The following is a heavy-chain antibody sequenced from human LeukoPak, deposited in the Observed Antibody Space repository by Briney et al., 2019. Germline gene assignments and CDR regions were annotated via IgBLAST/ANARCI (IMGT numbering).Heavy chain of an antibody. V-gene: IGHV1-69*04. CDR1: GGTFSSYA. D-gene: IGHD6-6*01. J-gene: IGHJ4*02. CDR2: IIPILGIA. CDR3: AKFRNLARLVGTPFDY. Sequence: SVKVSCKASGGTFSSYAISWVRQAPGQGLEWMGRIIPILGIANYAQKFQGRVTITADKSTSTAYMELNSLRAEDTAVYYCAKFRNLARLVGTPFDYWGQGTLVTVSS.